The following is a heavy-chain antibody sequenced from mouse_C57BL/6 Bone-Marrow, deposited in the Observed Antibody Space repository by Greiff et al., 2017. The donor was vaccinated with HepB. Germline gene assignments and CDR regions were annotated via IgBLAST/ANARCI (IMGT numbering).Heavy chain of an antibody. CDR1: GYTFTNYW. Sequence: VQLQQSGAELVRPGTSVKMSCKASGYTFTNYWIGWAKQRPGHGLEWIGDIYPGGGYTNYNEKFKGKATLTADKSSSTAYMQFSSLTSEDSAIYYCARKEVRYPCAMDYWGQGTSVTGSS. D-gene: IGHD1-1*01. CDR3: ARKEVRYPCAMDY. V-gene: IGHV1-63*01. CDR2: IYPGGGYT. J-gene: IGHJ4*01.